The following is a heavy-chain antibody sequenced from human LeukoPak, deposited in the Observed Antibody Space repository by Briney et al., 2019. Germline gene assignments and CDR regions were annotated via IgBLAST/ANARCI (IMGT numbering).Heavy chain of an antibody. Sequence: GGSLRLSCATSGFTFSNHGMNWVRQAPGKGLEWVSGISPSGDINYYADSVKGRFTISRDNSKNTVYLEVISLRAEDTAVYYCAKDRGIISDYWGQGTLVTVSS. D-gene: IGHD3-10*01. V-gene: IGHV3-23*01. J-gene: IGHJ4*02. CDR3: AKDRGIISDY. CDR2: ISPSGDIN. CDR1: GFTFSNHG.